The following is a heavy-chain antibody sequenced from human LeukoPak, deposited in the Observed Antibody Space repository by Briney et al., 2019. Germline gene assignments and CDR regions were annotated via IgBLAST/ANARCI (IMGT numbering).Heavy chain of an antibody. CDR3: VQTTGWPGFDY. D-gene: IGHD1-1*01. V-gene: IGHV4-4*09. J-gene: IGHJ4*02. CDR2: IYSGVPT. CDR1: GVSISRFY. Sequence: TLSLTCTTSGVSISRFYWSWVRQPPGKGLEWIGNIYSGVPTYFNPSLKSRVIISVDTSKNQFSLNLTSVTAADTAMYYCVQTTGWPGFDYWGQGILVTVSS.